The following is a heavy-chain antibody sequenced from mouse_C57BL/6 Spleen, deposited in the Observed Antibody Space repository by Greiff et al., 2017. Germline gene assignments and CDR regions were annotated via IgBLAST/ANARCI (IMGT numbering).Heavy chain of an antibody. J-gene: IGHJ3*01. Sequence: VKLMESGAELARPGASVKMSCKASGYTFTSYTMHWVKQRPGQGLEWIGYITPSSGYTKYNQKFKDKATLTADKSSSKAYMQLSSLTSEDSAVYYCASYDYDGGPGFAYWGQGTLVTVSA. V-gene: IGHV1-4*01. D-gene: IGHD2-4*01. CDR1: GYTFTSYT. CDR2: ITPSSGYT. CDR3: ASYDYDGGPGFAY.